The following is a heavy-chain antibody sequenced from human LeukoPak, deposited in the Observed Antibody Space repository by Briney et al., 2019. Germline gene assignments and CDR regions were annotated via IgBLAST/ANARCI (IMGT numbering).Heavy chain of an antibody. D-gene: IGHD3-9*01. CDR1: GFTFSSYA. J-gene: IGHJ4*02. CDR2: ISGSGGST. CDR3: AKRHYDILTGYNDY. V-gene: IGHV3-23*01. Sequence: GGSLRLSCAASGFTFSSYAMSWVRQAPGKGLEWVSAISGSGGSTYYADSVKGRFTISRDNSKNTLYLQMNSLRAEDTAVYYCAKRHYDILTGYNDYWGQGTLVTVSS.